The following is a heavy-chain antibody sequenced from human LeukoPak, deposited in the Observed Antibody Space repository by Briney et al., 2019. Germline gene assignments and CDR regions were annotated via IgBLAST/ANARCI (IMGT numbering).Heavy chain of an antibody. J-gene: IGHJ5*02. CDR1: GFILSNSW. D-gene: IGHD2-15*01. V-gene: IGHV3-7*01. Sequence: GGSLRLSCAASGFILSNSWMSWVRQAPGKGIEWLANIKQDGSERYYVDSVRGRFTISRDNAKNSLFLQMNTLGAEDTAMYYCAKDGSGGGWKWFDPWGQGTLVTVSS. CDR3: AKDGSGGGWKWFDP. CDR2: IKQDGSER.